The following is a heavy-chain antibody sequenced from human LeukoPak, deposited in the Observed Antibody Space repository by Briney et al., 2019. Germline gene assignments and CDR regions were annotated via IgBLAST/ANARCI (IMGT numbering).Heavy chain of an antibody. CDR2: ISSSSSYI. Sequence: GGSLRLSCAASGFTFSSYSMNWVRQAPGKGLEWVSSISSSSSYIYYADSVKGRFTISRDNAKNSLYLQMNSLRAEDTAVYYCARDPSRIQLWLRVRYFDYWGQGTLVTVSS. CDR3: ARDPSRIQLWLRVRYFDY. J-gene: IGHJ4*02. V-gene: IGHV3-21*01. CDR1: GFTFSSYS. D-gene: IGHD5-18*01.